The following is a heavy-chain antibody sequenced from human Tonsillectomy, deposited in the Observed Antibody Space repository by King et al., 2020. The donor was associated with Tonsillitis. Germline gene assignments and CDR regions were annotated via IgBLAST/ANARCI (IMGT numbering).Heavy chain of an antibody. CDR2: IYYSGST. D-gene: IGHD3-22*01. V-gene: IGHV4-59*01. Sequence: VQLQESGPGLVKPSETLSLTCTVSGGSISSYYWSWIRQPPGKGLEWIGYIYYSGSTNYNPSLRSRFTISVDTSKNQFSLKLGSVTAADTAVYYCARAGDYYDSSGYYGSYYFDYWGQGTLVTVSS. CDR3: ARAGDYYDSSGYYGSYYFDY. CDR1: GGSISSYY. J-gene: IGHJ4*02.